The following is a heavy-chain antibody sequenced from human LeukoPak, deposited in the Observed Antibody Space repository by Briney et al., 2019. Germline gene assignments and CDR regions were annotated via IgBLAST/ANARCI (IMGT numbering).Heavy chain of an antibody. J-gene: IGHJ4*02. CDR3: ARDARHYYGSGSYR. CDR2: ISSSSSTI. V-gene: IGHV3-48*02. CDR1: GFTFSIYS. Sequence: PGGSLRLSCAASGFTFSIYSINWVRQAPGKGLEWVSYISSSSSTIYYADSVKGRFTISRDNAKNSLYLQMNSLRDEDTAVYYCARDARHYYGSGSYRWGQGTLVTVSS. D-gene: IGHD3-10*01.